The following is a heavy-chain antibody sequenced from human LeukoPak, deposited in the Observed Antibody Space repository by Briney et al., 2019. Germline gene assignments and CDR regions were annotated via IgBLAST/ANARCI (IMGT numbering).Heavy chain of an antibody. J-gene: IGHJ4*02. Sequence: SETLSLTCTVSGGSISSYYWSWIRLPPGKGLEWIGYIYHSGSTKYNPSLESRVTFSVDTSKNQVSLRLSSVTAADTAVYYCARLGSSTWYGADYWGQGTLVTVSS. CDR2: IYHSGST. V-gene: IGHV4-59*08. CDR1: GGSISSYY. CDR3: ARLGSSTWYGADY. D-gene: IGHD6-13*01.